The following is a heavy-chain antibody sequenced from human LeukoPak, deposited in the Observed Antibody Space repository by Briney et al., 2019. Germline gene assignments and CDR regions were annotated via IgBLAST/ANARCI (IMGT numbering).Heavy chain of an antibody. CDR2: IKQDGSEK. CDR1: GFTFSNYW. V-gene: IGHV3-7*03. Sequence: GGSLRLSCAASGFTFSNYWMSWVRQAPGKGLEWVANIKQDGSEKYYVDSVKGRFTISRHNSKNTLYLQMNSLRAEDTAVYYCARLNYYDSSGYYYGFDYWGQGTLVTVSS. CDR3: ARLNYYDSSGYYYGFDY. D-gene: IGHD3-22*01. J-gene: IGHJ4*02.